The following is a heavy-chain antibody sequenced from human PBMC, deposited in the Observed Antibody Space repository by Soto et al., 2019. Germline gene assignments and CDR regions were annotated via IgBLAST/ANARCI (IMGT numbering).Heavy chain of an antibody. V-gene: IGHV3-23*01. CDR3: AQGARWKNFDH. CDR2: ITTSGSNT. CDR1: GFTFTSCA. Sequence: PGGSLRLSCAASGFTFTSCAMNWVRQAPGKGLEWVSTITTSGSNTYYADSVKGRFTISRDNSKDTVYLQMNNLRPEDTARYYCAQGARWKNFDHWGQGTLVTVSS. D-gene: IGHD1-1*01. J-gene: IGHJ4*02.